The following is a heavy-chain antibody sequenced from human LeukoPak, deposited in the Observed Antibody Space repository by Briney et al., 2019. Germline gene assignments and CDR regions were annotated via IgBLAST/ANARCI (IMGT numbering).Heavy chain of an antibody. CDR1: GGSISSSSYY. D-gene: IGHD3-22*01. J-gene: IGHJ5*02. Sequence: SETLSLTCTVSGGSISSSSYYWGWIRQPPGKGLEWIGSIYYSGSNYYNPSLKSRVTISVDTSKNQFSLKLSSVTAADTAVYYCARRPDYYYDSSGYFDPWGQGTLVTVSS. V-gene: IGHV4-39*01. CDR3: ARRPDYYYDSSGYFDP. CDR2: IYYSGSN.